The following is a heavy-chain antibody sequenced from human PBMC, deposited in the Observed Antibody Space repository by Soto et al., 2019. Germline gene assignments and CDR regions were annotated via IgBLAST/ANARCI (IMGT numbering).Heavy chain of an antibody. CDR2: IYYSGST. Sequence: SETLSLTCSVSGGSISGGVYYWSWIRQHPGKGLEWIGYIYYSGSTDYNPSLKSRLTISVDTSKNQFSLKLSSVTAADTAVYYCARGSGWADFDFWGQGTLVTVSS. V-gene: IGHV4-31*03. CDR3: ARGSGWADFDF. J-gene: IGHJ4*02. CDR1: GGSISGGVYY. D-gene: IGHD1-26*01.